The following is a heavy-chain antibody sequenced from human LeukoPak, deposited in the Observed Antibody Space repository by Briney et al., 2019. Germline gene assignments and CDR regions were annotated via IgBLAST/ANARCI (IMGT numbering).Heavy chain of an antibody. CDR3: ARTPQFWSGYRNWFDP. J-gene: IGHJ5*02. CDR1: GYSFTSYW. D-gene: IGHD3-3*01. Sequence: GESLKISCKGSGYSFTSYWIGWVRQMPGRGLEWMGIIYPGDSDTRYSPSFQGQVTISADKSISTAYLQWSSLKASDTAMYYCARTPQFWSGYRNWFDPWGQGTLVTVSS. V-gene: IGHV5-51*01. CDR2: IYPGDSDT.